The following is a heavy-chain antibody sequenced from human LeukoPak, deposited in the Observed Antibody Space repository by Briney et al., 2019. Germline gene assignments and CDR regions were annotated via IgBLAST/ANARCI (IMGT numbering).Heavy chain of an antibody. CDR1: GGSISYYF. J-gene: IGHJ4*01. Sequence: SETLSLTCTVSGGSISYYFWSWFRQSPGKGLEWIGNVHYSGTNTYNPSLESRLSMSVDTSKNQFSLTLNSATAADTAVYYCVRQKVVSADVEYWGQGTLVTVAS. V-gene: IGHV4-59*08. CDR2: VHYSGTN. CDR3: VRQKVVSADVEY. D-gene: IGHD3-22*01.